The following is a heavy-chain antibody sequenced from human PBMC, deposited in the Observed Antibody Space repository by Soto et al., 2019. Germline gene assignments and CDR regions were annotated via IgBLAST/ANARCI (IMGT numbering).Heavy chain of an antibody. V-gene: IGHV4-4*07. CDR3: ARGHSGYDSSYYGMDV. J-gene: IGHJ6*02. D-gene: IGHD5-12*01. CDR1: GGSISSYY. CDR2: IYTSGST. Sequence: PSETLSLTCTVSGGSISSYYWSWIRQPAGKGLEWIGRIYTSGSTNYNPSLKSRVTMSVDTSKNQFSLKLSSVTAADTAVYYCARGHSGYDSSYYGMDVWGQGTTVTVS.